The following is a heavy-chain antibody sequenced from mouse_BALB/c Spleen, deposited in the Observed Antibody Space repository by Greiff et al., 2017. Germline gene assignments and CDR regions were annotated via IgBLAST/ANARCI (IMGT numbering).Heavy chain of an antibody. J-gene: IGHJ2*01. CDR2: ISSGGSYT. D-gene: IGHD2-3*01. V-gene: IGHV5-6-4*01. CDR1: GFTFSSDT. Sequence: DVKLVESGAGLVKPAESLTLSCAASGFTFSSDTMSWVRQTPVKRMLWVVTISSGGSYTYYQDSVKGRFTISRDTAKNTLYLQMSNLKSEDTAMYYCSRGEDGCYDWFDYWGQGTTLTVSA. CDR3: SRGEDGCYDWFDY.